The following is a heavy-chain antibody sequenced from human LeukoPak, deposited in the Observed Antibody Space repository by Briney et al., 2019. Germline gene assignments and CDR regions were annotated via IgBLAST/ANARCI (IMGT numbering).Heavy chain of an antibody. V-gene: IGHV4-61*02. J-gene: IGHJ6*02. CDR2: IYSNWTT. CDR1: RGSISSGSYY. Sequence: SQTLSLTCTVSRGSISSGSYYWSLIRQPAEKGLEWIGRIYSNWTTNHNPSLKSRATISVDTSKNHFSLKLSSVTAADTAVYYCARGRGRDVSFYYGMDVWGQGTTVTVSS. CDR3: ARGRGRDVSFYYGMDV. D-gene: IGHD3-10*01.